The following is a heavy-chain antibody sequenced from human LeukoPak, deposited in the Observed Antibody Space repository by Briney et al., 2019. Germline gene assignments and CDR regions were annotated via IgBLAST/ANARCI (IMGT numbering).Heavy chain of an antibody. V-gene: IGHV1-2*06. Sequence: GASVKVSCKASGYTFTGYYMHWVRQAPGQGLEWMGRINPNNGATNYAQKLQGRVTITGDTSISTAYMELSSLRSDDTAVYYCARDYHTDYSNFGWFDPWGQGTLVTVSS. CDR2: INPNNGAT. CDR1: GYTFTGYY. D-gene: IGHD4-11*01. CDR3: ARDYHTDYSNFGWFDP. J-gene: IGHJ5*02.